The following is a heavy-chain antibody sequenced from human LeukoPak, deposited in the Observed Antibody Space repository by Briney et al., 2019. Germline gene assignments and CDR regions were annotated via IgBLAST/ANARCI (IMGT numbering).Heavy chain of an antibody. CDR2: MRYDGNNK. V-gene: IGHV3-30*02. CDR3: AKEEGNTLGDY. D-gene: IGHD7-27*01. Sequence: GGSLRLSCTGSGFTFGHYALAWVRQAPGKGLEWVAFMRYDGNNKYYADSVKGRFTISRDNSKNTLYLQMNSLRSEDTAMYYCAKEEGNTLGDYWGQGTMVTVSS. CDR1: GFTFGHYA. J-gene: IGHJ4*02.